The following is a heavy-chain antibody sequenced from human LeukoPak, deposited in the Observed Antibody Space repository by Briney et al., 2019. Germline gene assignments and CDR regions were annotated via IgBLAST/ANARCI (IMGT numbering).Heavy chain of an antibody. D-gene: IGHD4-17*01. V-gene: IGHV6-1*01. J-gene: IGHJ4*02. CDR1: GDSVSSNSVA. CDR3: ARGHNYGFDY. CDR2: TYYRSRWYN. Sequence: SQTLSLTCAISGDSVSSNSVAWNWIRQSPSRGLEWLGGTYYRSRWYNVYAVSVKSRITINPDTSKNQFSLQLNSVTPEDTAVYYCARGHNYGFDYWGQGALVTVSS.